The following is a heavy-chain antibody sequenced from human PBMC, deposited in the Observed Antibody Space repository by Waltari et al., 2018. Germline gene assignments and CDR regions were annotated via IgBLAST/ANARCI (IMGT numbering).Heavy chain of an antibody. V-gene: IGHV3-48*01. CDR1: GFTFSSYS. CDR3: ARTYGDLGEMDV. D-gene: IGHD4-17*01. J-gene: IGHJ6*02. CDR2: ISSSSTI. Sequence: EVQLVESGGGLVQPGGSLRLSCAASGFTFSSYSMNWVRQAPGKGLEWVSYISSSSTIYYADSVKGRFTISRDNAKNSLYLQMNSLRAEDTAVYYCARTYGDLGEMDVWGQGTTVTVSS.